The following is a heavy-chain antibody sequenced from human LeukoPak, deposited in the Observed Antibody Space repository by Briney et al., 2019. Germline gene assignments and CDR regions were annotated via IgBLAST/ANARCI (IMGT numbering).Heavy chain of an antibody. D-gene: IGHD1-26*01. V-gene: IGHV1-8*01. CDR3: ARALAWGGSSYSYYYMDV. Sequence: ASETVSCKPSGYTLSDYDITLVQLATPPRIEWPGWINPNPGNAGYAQKFQGRVTMTRNTSIGTAYMELSSLRSEDTAVYYCARALAWGGSSYSYYYMDVWDKGTTVTVSS. CDR2: INPNPGNA. CDR1: GYTLSDYD. J-gene: IGHJ6*03.